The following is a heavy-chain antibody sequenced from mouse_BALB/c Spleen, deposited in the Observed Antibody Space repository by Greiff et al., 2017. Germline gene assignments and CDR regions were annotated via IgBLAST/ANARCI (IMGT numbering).Heavy chain of an antibody. CDR3: ARVPFAY. Sequence: QVQLKQSGAELAKPGASVKMSCKASGYTFTSYWMHWVKQRPGQGLEWIGYINPSTGYTEYNQKFKDKATLTADKSSSTAYMQLSSLTSEDSAVYYCARVPFAYWGQGTLVTVSA. J-gene: IGHJ3*01. CDR2: INPSTGYT. V-gene: IGHV1-7*01. CDR1: GYTFTSYW.